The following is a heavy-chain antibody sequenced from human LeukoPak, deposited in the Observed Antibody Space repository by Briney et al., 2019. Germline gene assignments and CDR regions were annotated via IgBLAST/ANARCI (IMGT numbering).Heavy chain of an antibody. V-gene: IGHV3-23*01. CDR2: ISGSGGST. CDR1: GFTFSSYA. CDR3: AKRAARWSGLWFGESNWFDP. J-gene: IGHJ5*02. Sequence: QPGGSLRLSCAASGFTFSSYAMSWVRQAPGKGLEWVSAISGSGGSTYYADSVKGRFTISRDNSKNTLYLQMNSLRAEDTAVYYCAKRAARWSGLWFGESNWFDPWGQGTLVTVSS. D-gene: IGHD3-10*01.